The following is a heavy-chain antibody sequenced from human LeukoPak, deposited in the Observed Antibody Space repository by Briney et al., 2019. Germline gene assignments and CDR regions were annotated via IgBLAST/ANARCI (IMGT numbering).Heavy chain of an antibody. Sequence: GGSLRLSCAASGFTFSSYAMSWVRQAPGKGLEWVSAISGSGGSTYYADSVKGRFTISRDNSKNTLYLQMNSLRAEDTAVYYCAKADESYDSSRGDAFDIWGQGTMVTVSS. CDR2: ISGSGGST. D-gene: IGHD3-22*01. CDR1: GFTFSSYA. V-gene: IGHV3-23*01. CDR3: AKADESYDSSRGDAFDI. J-gene: IGHJ3*02.